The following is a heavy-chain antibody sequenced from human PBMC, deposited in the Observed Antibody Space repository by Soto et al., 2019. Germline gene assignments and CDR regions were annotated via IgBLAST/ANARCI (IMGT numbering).Heavy chain of an antibody. CDR2: IYYSGST. Sequence: SETLSLTCTVSGGSISSGGYYWSWIRQHPGKGLEWIGYIYYSGSTYYNPSLKSRVTISVDTSKNQFSLKLSSVTAADTAVYYCARQLGYCSGGSCQARADNWFDPWGQGTQVTVSS. CDR1: GGSISSGGYY. J-gene: IGHJ5*02. D-gene: IGHD2-15*01. V-gene: IGHV4-31*03. CDR3: ARQLGYCSGGSCQARADNWFDP.